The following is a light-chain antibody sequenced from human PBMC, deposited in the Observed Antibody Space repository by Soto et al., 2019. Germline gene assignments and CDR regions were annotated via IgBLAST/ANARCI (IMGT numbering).Light chain of an antibody. CDR1: QSVSSSY. V-gene: IGKV3-20*01. Sequence: EIVLTQSPGTLSLSPGERATLSCRASQSVSSSYLAWYQQKPGQAPRLLIYGASSRATGIPDRFSGSGSEKDFTLIISRLEPEDFAVYYCQQYDSSPLTFGGGTKVEIK. J-gene: IGKJ4*01. CDR2: GAS. CDR3: QQYDSSPLT.